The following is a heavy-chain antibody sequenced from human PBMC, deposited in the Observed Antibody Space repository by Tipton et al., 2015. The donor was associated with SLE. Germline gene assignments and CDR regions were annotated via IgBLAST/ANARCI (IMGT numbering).Heavy chain of an antibody. CDR1: GFTFSSYW. J-gene: IGHJ3*02. D-gene: IGHD2-15*01. V-gene: IGHV3-74*01. CDR2: INTDGRTT. Sequence: SLRLSCAASGFTFSSYWMHWVRQAPGKGLVWVSRINTDGRTTTYADSVKGRFTISRDNAKNTLYLQMNSLRGEDTAVYYCARERILDAFDIWGQGTMVTVSS. CDR3: ARERILDAFDI.